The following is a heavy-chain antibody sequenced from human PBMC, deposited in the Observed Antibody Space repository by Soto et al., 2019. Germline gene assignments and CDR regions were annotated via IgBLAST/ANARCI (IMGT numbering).Heavy chain of an antibody. CDR2: IWYDGSNK. D-gene: IGHD3-10*01. J-gene: IGHJ4*02. CDR1: GFTFSSYG. Sequence: GGSLRLSCAASGFTFSSYGMHWVRQAPGKGLEWVAVIWYDGSNKYYADSVKGRFTISRDNSKNTLYLQMNSLRAEDTAVYYCARVRGIAWGTFDYWGQGTLVTVSS. V-gene: IGHV3-33*01. CDR3: ARVRGIAWGTFDY.